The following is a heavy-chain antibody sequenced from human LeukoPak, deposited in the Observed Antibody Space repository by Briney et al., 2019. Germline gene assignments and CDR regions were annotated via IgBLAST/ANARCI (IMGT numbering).Heavy chain of an antibody. CDR1: GGSISSWRHS. CDR3: AQSLGSGNWIGNWFDP. Sequence: SETLSLTCTVSGGSISSWRHSWGWIRQPPGKGLEWTGTIYYTGRTYYNPSLESRLTISVDTSKNQFSLKLTSVTAADTAIYYCAQSLGSGNWIGNWFDPWGQGTLVTVSS. CDR2: IYYTGRT. J-gene: IGHJ5*02. V-gene: IGHV4-39*01. D-gene: IGHD1-1*01.